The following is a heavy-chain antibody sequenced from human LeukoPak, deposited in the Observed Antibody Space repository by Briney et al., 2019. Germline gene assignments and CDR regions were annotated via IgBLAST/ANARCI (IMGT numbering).Heavy chain of an antibody. CDR3: ARRPAIIDSYYYYYMDV. Sequence: ASVKVSCKASGYTFTSYAMNWVRQAPGQGLEWMGWINTNTGNPTYAQGFTGRFVFSLDTSVSTAYLQTSSLKAEDTAVYYCARRPAIIDSYYYYYMDVWGKGTTVTVSS. D-gene: IGHD3-16*02. CDR1: GYTFTSYA. CDR2: INTNTGNP. V-gene: IGHV7-4-1*02. J-gene: IGHJ6*03.